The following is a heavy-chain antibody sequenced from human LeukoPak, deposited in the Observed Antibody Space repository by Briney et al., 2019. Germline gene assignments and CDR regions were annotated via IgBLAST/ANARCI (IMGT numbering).Heavy chain of an antibody. D-gene: IGHD3-3*01. CDR1: GFTFDDYA. Sequence: GGSLRPSCAASGFTFDDYATRWVRQPPGKGLEWVSCVSWNSGSIGYADSAKGRFTISRDNAKNSLYLQMNSLRAEDTALYYCAKSGKSLYDPFFYCGQGTLVSVSS. CDR2: VSWNSGSI. CDR3: AKSGKSLYDPFFY. V-gene: IGHV3-9*01. J-gene: IGHJ4*02.